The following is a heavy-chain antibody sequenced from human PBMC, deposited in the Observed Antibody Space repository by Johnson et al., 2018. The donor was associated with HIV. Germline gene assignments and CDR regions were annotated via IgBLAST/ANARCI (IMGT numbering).Heavy chain of an antibody. CDR3: SKFVGYCSGGGCYTPGDI. CDR1: GFTFSGSA. Sequence: VQLVESGGGVVQPGRSLKLACAASGFTFSGSALHWVRQASGKGLEWIGHIRSKTNTYATEYAASVKGRFTISRDDSQNTAYLQMNSLKTEDTAVYYCSKFVGYCSGGGCYTPGDIWGQGTMVTVSS. CDR2: IRSKTNTYAT. V-gene: IGHV3-73*01. J-gene: IGHJ3*02. D-gene: IGHD2-15*01.